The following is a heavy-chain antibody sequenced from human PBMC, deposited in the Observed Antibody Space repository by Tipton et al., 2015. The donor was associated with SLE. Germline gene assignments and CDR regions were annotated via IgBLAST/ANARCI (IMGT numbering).Heavy chain of an antibody. CDR3: ARGSDGEYVRYFDV. CDR2: IYSSGDR. J-gene: IGHJ2*01. V-gene: IGHV4-4*07. CDR1: GGSISFDY. D-gene: IGHD4-17*01. Sequence: TLSLTCTVSGGSISFDYWSRIRQSAGRGLEWIGRIYSSGDRDYNPSLRSRVTMSIDASQNRVSLRLKSVSAADTAVYYCARGSDGEYVRYFDVWGPGTLVTVSS.